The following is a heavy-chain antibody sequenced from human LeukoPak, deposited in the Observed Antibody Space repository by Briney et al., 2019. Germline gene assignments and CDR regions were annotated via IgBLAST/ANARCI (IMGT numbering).Heavy chain of an antibody. Sequence: TSETLSLTCTVSGDSISSSDYYWGWIRQPPGKGLEWIGYIYYSGSTNYNPSLKSRVTISVDTSKNQFSLKLSSVTAADTAVYYCASGTGYSSSWYAYWGQGTLVTVSS. CDR1: GDSISSSDYY. V-gene: IGHV4-61*05. J-gene: IGHJ4*02. CDR2: IYYSGST. CDR3: ASGTGYSSSWYAY. D-gene: IGHD6-13*01.